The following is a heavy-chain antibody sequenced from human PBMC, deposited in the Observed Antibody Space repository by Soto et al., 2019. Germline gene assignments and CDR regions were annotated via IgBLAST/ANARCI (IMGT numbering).Heavy chain of an antibody. Sequence: GSVTVSRKSSGYDFIAYVINWVRQPSWQELAWMGWMNPINGATDSARRLQGRVSLTRNTATGTAYLDLTSLTSDHRRGYYCGIGPSHRAAEGGSPYSTAMDVWGQGTTVTVS. CDR2: MNPINGAT. D-gene: IGHD2-15*01. J-gene: IGHJ6*02. CDR3: GIGPSHRAAEGGSPYSTAMDV. CDR1: GYDFIAYV. V-gene: IGHV1-8*02.